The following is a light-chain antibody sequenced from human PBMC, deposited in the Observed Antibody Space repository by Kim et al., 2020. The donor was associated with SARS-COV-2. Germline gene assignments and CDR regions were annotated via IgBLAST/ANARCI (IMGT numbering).Light chain of an antibody. V-gene: IGKV4-1*01. Sequence: AAISCKSRQSVLDNSNKKTFLAWYQRKLGQPPRLLSSWAATRESGVPDRFSGSGSGTDFTLTISSLQTEDVAVYYCKQYYDGRTFGQRTKVESK. CDR1: QSVLDNSNKKTF. CDR2: WAA. J-gene: IGKJ1*01. CDR3: KQYYDGRT.